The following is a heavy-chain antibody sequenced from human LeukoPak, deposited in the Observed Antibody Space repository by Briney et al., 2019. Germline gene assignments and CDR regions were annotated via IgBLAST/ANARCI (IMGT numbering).Heavy chain of an antibody. CDR3: TRAPYCSGGSCYDY. V-gene: IGHV3-49*04. D-gene: IGHD2-15*01. J-gene: IGHJ4*02. Sequence: GGSLRLSCTASGFTFGDYAMSWVRQAPGKGLEWVGFIRSKAYGGTTEYAASVKGRFTISRDDSKSIAYLQMNSLKTEDTAVYYCTRAPYCSGGSCYDYWGQGTPVTVSS. CDR1: GFTFGDYA. CDR2: IRSKAYGGTT.